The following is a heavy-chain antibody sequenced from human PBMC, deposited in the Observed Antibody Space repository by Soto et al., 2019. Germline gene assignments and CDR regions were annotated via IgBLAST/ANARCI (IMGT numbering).Heavy chain of an antibody. D-gene: IGHD6-19*01. V-gene: IGHV1-8*02. Sequence: QEQLVQSGAEVKRPGASVKISCRASGYNFISSNINWVRQAAGQRPEWLGWVNPANGNVAFARQFQGRTTMTRDTSTDTAYMELGGLSSGDTAIYYCARAVGIAVTGLDLWGPGTLVTVS. CDR3: ARAVGIAVTGLDL. J-gene: IGHJ5*02. CDR1: GYNFISSN. CDR2: VNPANGNV.